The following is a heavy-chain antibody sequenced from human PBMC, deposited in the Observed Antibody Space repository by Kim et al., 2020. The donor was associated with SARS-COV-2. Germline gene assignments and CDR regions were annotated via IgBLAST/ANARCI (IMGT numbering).Heavy chain of an antibody. CDR1: GGTFSSYA. CDR2: IIPIFGTA. J-gene: IGHJ6*02. Sequence: SVKVSCKASGGTFSSYAISWVRQAPGQGLEWMGGIIPIFGTANYAQKFQGRVTITADESTSTAYMELSSLRSEDTAVYYCARGALIYGDYSPDYYYGMDVWGQGTTVTVSS. D-gene: IGHD4-17*01. CDR3: ARGALIYGDYSPDYYYGMDV. V-gene: IGHV1-69*13.